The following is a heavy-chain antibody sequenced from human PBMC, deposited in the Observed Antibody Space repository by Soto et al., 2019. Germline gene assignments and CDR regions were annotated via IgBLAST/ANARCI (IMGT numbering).Heavy chain of an antibody. J-gene: IGHJ4*02. CDR3: AGPGGYSYGRTFDY. D-gene: IGHD5-18*01. CDR1: GGSISSSSYY. V-gene: IGHV4-39*01. Sequence: LTCTVSGGSISSSSYYWGWIRQPPGKGLEWIGSIYYSGSTYYNPSLKSRVTISVDTSKNQFSLKLSSVTAADTAVYYCAGPGGYSYGRTFDYWGQGTLVTVSS. CDR2: IYYSGST.